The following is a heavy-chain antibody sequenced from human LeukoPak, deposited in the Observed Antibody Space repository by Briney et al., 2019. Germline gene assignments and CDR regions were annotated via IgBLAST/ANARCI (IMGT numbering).Heavy chain of an antibody. CDR3: ARGRDNDILTPFDY. Sequence: GGSLRLSCAASGFTLSSYSMNWVRQAPGKGLEWVSSISSSSSYMYYADSVKVRFTISRDSAKNSLYLQMISLRAEDTALYYCARGRDNDILTPFDYWGQGTLVTVSS. CDR2: ISSSSSYM. J-gene: IGHJ4*02. V-gene: IGHV3-21*01. CDR1: GFTLSSYS. D-gene: IGHD3-9*01.